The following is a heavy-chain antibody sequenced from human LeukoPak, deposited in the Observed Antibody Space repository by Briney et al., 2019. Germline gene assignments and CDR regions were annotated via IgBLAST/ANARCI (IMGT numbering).Heavy chain of an antibody. V-gene: IGHV1-69*13. D-gene: IGHD3-10*01. J-gene: IGHJ4*02. Sequence: SVNVSCKASGGTFSSYAISWVRQAPGQGLEWMGGIIPIFGTANYAQKFQGRVTITADESTSTAYMELSSLRSEDTAVYYCARGLWFGELSAFDYWGQGTLVTVSS. CDR2: IIPIFGTA. CDR1: GGTFSSYA. CDR3: ARGLWFGELSAFDY.